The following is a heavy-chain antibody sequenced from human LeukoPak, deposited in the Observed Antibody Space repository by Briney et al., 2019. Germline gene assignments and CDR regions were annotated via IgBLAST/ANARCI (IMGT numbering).Heavy chain of an antibody. Sequence: GGSLRLSCAASGFTFSTYWMHWVRQTPGEGLVWVSRINEHGSITDYADSVRGRFTISRDNAKNSLFLQMNGLRAEDTAVYYCARRGGSSSRRSPIDYWGQGTLVTVSS. CDR2: INEHGSIT. D-gene: IGHD6-6*01. CDR3: ARRGGSSSRRSPIDY. V-gene: IGHV3-74*01. J-gene: IGHJ4*02. CDR1: GFTFSTYW.